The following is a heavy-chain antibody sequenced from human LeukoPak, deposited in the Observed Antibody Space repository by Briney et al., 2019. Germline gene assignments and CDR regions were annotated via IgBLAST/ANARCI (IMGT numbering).Heavy chain of an antibody. V-gene: IGHV6-1*01. J-gene: IGHJ4*02. CDR3: ARGSIEFSVVAAFGGFESHHYYFHY. CDR2: TYYRSKWYN. CDR1: GDSVSSKSAA. Sequence: SQTLSLTCAISGDSVSSKSAAWNWIRQSPSRGLEWLGRTYYRSKWYNDYAVSVKSRISVNPDTTKNQFSLQLSSVTAADTAVYYCARGSIEFSVVAAFGGFESHHYYFHYWGQGTLVTVSS. D-gene: IGHD2-15*01.